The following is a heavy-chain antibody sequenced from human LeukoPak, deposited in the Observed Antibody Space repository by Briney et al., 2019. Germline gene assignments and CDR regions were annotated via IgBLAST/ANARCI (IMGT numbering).Heavy chain of an antibody. J-gene: IGHJ6*04. CDR1: GFTFSNYW. V-gene: IGHV3-7*01. Sequence: GGSLRLSCAASGFTFSNYWMTWVRQAPGKGLEWVANIKQDGSEKYYVDSVKGRFTISRDNAKNSLYLQMNSLRAEDTAVYYCARDGSGMTYYYGSGSSNEYYGMDVWGKGTTVTVSS. CDR3: ARDGSGMTYYYGSGSSNEYYGMDV. D-gene: IGHD3-10*01. CDR2: IKQDGSEK.